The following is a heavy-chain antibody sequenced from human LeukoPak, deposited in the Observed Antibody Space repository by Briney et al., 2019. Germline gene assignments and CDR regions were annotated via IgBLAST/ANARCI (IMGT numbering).Heavy chain of an antibody. J-gene: IGHJ4*02. CDR2: IHSGGNT. CDR3: ARYRYNWNLIPYYFDY. D-gene: IGHD1-7*01. Sequence: GGSVRLSCAAFGFTVSVNYMSWVRQAPGKGLECVSVIHSGGNTYHADSVKGRFTISRDNSKNTLYLQMNSLRAEDTAVYYCARYRYNWNLIPYYFDYWGQGTLVTVSS. CDR1: GFTVSVNY. V-gene: IGHV3-66*01.